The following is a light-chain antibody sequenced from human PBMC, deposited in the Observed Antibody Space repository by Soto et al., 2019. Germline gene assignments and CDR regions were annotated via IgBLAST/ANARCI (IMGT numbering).Light chain of an antibody. V-gene: IGKV3-15*01. Sequence: EIVMTQSPATLSVSPGEGATLSCRASQSVRSDLAWYQHKPGLAPRLLIYGVSTTATGIPVRFSGSGSGTEFTLSISSLQSEDSAIYYCQHYNNLPLTFGGGTKVDIK. J-gene: IGKJ4*01. CDR1: QSVRSD. CDR3: QHYNNLPLT. CDR2: GVS.